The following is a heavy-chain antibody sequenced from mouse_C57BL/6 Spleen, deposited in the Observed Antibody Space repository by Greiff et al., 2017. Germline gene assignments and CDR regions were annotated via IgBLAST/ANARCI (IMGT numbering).Heavy chain of an antibody. V-gene: IGHV1-26*01. Sequence: EVQLQQSGPELVKPGASVKISCKASGYTFTDYYMNWVKQSHGKSLEWIGDINPNNGGTSYNQKFKGKATLTVDKSSSTAYMELRSLTSEDSAVYYCARRDYGNSWFAYWGQGTLVTVSA. CDR3: ARRDYGNSWFAY. CDR2: INPNNGGT. J-gene: IGHJ3*01. D-gene: IGHD2-1*01. CDR1: GYTFTDYY.